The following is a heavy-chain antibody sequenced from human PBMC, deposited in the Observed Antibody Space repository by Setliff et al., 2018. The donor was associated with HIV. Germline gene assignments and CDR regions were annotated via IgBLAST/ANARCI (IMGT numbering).Heavy chain of an antibody. CDR1: GFSFSDSA. Sequence: GGSLRLSCSASGFSFSDSAIHWVRQASGKGLEWIGRIKTKPSNYATAYGASVTGRFTISRDDSQNTVYLQMNSLRLEDTALYYCAKADDGAAAGPAPWGQGTLVTVS. CDR2: IKTKPSNYAT. V-gene: IGHV3-73*01. J-gene: IGHJ5*02. CDR3: AKADDGAAAGPAP. D-gene: IGHD6-13*01.